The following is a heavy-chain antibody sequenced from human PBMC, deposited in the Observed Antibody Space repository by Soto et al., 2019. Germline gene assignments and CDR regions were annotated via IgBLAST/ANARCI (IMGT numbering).Heavy chain of an antibody. J-gene: IGHJ4*02. V-gene: IGHV4-59*01. Sequence: PSETLSLTCTVSGDSISAYSWSWVRQPPGKGLEWIGNIHYNGNTKYNPSLKSRVSKSVDTSKNQFSLRLISVTAADTAKYFCAREGNLGRWLQPLDFWGQGTLVTVSS. CDR3: AREGNLGRWLQPLDF. CDR1: GDSISAYS. CDR2: IHYNGNT. D-gene: IGHD5-12*01.